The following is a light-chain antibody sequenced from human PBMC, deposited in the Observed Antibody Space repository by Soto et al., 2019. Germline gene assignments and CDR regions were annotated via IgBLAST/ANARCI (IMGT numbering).Light chain of an antibody. Sequence: DIQMTQSPSSVSASVGDRVTITCRTSQGISSWLAWYQQKTGKAPRLLIYAASSLQSGVPSRFNGSGSGTDFTLTLRSLQAEDFATYYCQPANSFPLPFGEGTKVEIK. CDR1: QGISSW. CDR3: QPANSFPLP. CDR2: AAS. J-gene: IGKJ4*01. V-gene: IGKV1-12*01.